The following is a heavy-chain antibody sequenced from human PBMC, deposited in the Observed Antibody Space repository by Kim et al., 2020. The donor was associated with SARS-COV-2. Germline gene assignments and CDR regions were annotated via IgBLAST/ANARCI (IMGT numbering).Heavy chain of an antibody. Sequence: GGSLRLSCAASGFTVSSNYMSWVRQAPGKGLEWVSVIYSGGSTYYADSVKGRFTISRDNSKNTLYLQMNSLRAGDTAVYYCARDGRVGNTLAYYGMDVWGQGTTVTVSS. V-gene: IGHV3-66*02. J-gene: IGHJ6*02. CDR2: IYSGGST. CDR1: GFTVSSNY. D-gene: IGHD3-16*01. CDR3: ARDGRVGNTLAYYGMDV.